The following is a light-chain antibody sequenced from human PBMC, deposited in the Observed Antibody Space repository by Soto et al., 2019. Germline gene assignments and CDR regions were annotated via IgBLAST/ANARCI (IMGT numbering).Light chain of an antibody. CDR1: SSDVGSYNL. V-gene: IGLV2-23*01. CDR3: CSYAGSFTFV. Sequence: QSALTQPASVSGSPGQSITISCIGTSSDVGSYNLVSWYQQYSGKAPKLMIYEGTKRPSGVSNRFSGSKSGNTASLTISGLQAEDEADSYCCSYAGSFTFVFGPGTKVTVL. J-gene: IGLJ1*01. CDR2: EGT.